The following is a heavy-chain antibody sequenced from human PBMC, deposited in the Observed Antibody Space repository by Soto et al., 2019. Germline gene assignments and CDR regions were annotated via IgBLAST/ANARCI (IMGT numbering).Heavy chain of an antibody. CDR2: MNPNSGNT. J-gene: IGHJ4*02. V-gene: IGHV1-8*01. Sequence: ASVKVSCKASGYTFTSYDINWVRQATGQGLEWMGWMNPNSGNTGYAQKFQGRVTMTRNTSISTAYMELSSLRSEDTAVYYCAREYHNWNDPFDYWGQGTLVTVS. D-gene: IGHD1-1*01. CDR1: GYTFTSYD. CDR3: AREYHNWNDPFDY.